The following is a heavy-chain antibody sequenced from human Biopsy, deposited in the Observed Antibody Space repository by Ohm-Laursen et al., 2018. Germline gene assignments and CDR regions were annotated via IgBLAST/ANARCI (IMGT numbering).Heavy chain of an antibody. CDR1: GFSLSARGMC. V-gene: IGHV2-70*11. CDR2: VDWDDHK. Sequence: TQTLTLTCSFSGFSLSARGMCVSWIRQAPGKALEWLACVDWDDHKDYSASLQTKLSISKDTSNDQVVLTVNNVDPADTATYYCARTPILIVSAGLVYRHRRHLQGMDVWGQGIAVTVS. J-gene: IGHJ6*02. D-gene: IGHD6-13*01. CDR3: ARTPILIVSAGLVYRHRRHLQGMDV.